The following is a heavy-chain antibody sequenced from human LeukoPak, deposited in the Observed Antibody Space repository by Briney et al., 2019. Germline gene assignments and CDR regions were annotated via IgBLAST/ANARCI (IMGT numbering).Heavy chain of an antibody. D-gene: IGHD1-26*01. CDR2: ISSSGSTI. CDR1: GFTFSSYE. J-gene: IGHJ2*01. V-gene: IGHV3-48*03. CDR3: TRDMGGYFDL. Sequence: GGSLRLSCAASGFTFSSYEMNWVRQVPGKGLEWVSYISSSGSTIYYADSVKGRFTISRDNAKNSLYLQMNSLRAEDTAVYYCTRDMGGYFDLWGRGTLVTVSS.